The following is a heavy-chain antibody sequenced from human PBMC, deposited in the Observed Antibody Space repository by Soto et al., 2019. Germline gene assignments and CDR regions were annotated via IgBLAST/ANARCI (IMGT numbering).Heavy chain of an antibody. CDR1: GYTFTSYD. D-gene: IGHD3-10*01. V-gene: IGHV1-8*01. J-gene: IGHJ5*02. CDR2: MNPNSGNT. CDR3: ARSYYGSGSYYPNWFDP. Sequence: QVQLVQSGAEVKKPGASVKVSCKASGYTFTSYDINWVRQATGQGLEWMGWMNPNSGNTGYAQKFRGRVTRTRNTSISTAYMELSSLRSEDTAVYYCARSYYGSGSYYPNWFDPWGQGTLVTVSS.